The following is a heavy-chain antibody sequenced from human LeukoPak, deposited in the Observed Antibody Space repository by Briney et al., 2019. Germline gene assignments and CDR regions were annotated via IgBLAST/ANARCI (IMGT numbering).Heavy chain of an antibody. V-gene: IGHV4-59*08. D-gene: IGHD1-1*01. CDR3: ARQEYLAVQFDP. CDR1: GGSISSYY. CDR2: IYYSGST. Sequence: SETLSLTCTVSGGSISSYYWSWIRQPPGKGLEWIGYIYYSGSTNYNPSLKSRVTISVDTSKNQFSLKLSSVTAADTAVYYFARQEYLAVQFDPWGQGTLVTVSS. J-gene: IGHJ5*02.